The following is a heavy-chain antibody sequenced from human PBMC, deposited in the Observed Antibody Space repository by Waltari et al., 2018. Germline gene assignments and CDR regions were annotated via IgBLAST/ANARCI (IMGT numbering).Heavy chain of an antibody. CDR3: ATAEPTIVGATTFDAFDI. D-gene: IGHD1-26*01. CDR1: GYTLTELS. V-gene: IGHV1-24*01. Sequence: QVQLVQSGAEVKKPGASVKVSCKVSGYTLTELSMHWVRQAPGKGLEWMGGFDPEDGETIYAQKFQGRVTMTEDTSTDTAYMELSSLRSEDTAVYYCATAEPTIVGATTFDAFDIWGQGTMVTVSS. CDR2: FDPEDGET. J-gene: IGHJ3*02.